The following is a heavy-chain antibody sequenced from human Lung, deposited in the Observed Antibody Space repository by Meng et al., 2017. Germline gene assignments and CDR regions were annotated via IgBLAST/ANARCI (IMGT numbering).Heavy chain of an antibody. CDR3: ARGLGEAVVPRTMFDY. CDR1: GGSISSRNW. Sequence: QWLVQEPGPGLGKPSGTLSLPWGASGGSISSRNWWSWVRQPPGKGLEWIGEIYHSGGTKYNPSLKSRVTISVDKSKNQFSLKLSSVTAADTAVYYCARGLGEAVVPRTMFDYWGQGTLVTVSS. D-gene: IGHD2-2*01. CDR2: IYHSGGT. V-gene: IGHV4-4*02. J-gene: IGHJ4*02.